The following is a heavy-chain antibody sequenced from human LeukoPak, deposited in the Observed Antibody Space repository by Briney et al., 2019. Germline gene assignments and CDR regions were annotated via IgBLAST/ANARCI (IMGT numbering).Heavy chain of an antibody. J-gene: IGHJ4*02. D-gene: IGHD6-13*01. Sequence: ASVKVSCKVSGYTLTELSMHWVRQTPGKGLEWMGGFDPEDGETIYAQKFQGRVTMTEDTSTDTAYMELSSLRSEDTAVYYCAADPIAAAVWRQRGQGTQVTVSS. CDR1: GYTLTELS. CDR3: AADPIAAAVWRQ. V-gene: IGHV1-24*01. CDR2: FDPEDGET.